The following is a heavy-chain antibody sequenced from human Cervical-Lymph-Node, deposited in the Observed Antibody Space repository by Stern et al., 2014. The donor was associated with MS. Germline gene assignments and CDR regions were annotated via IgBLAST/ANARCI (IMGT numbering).Heavy chain of an antibody. CDR1: GYTFTSYW. CDR3: ARLRYFDY. CDR2: IFPGGSDI. D-gene: IGHD4-17*01. Sequence: VQLGQSGPEVKRPGESLKISCQASGYTFTSYWIGWVRQMPGKGLEWIAIIFPGGSDIRYSPSFQGQVTISADKSSSTAYLQWNNLKASDTAIYYCARLRYFDYWGQGTLVTVSS. V-gene: IGHV5-51*01. J-gene: IGHJ4*02.